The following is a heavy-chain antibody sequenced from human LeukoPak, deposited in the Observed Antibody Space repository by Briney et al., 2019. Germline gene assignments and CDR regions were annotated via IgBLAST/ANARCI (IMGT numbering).Heavy chain of an antibody. CDR1: GFTFSSYA. V-gene: IGHV3-23*01. CDR3: ANDRPPDRANGLDV. J-gene: IGHJ6*02. Sequence: GGSLRLSCAASGFTFSSYAMSWVRQAPGKGLEWVSVIGGTSGNTQHADSVKGRFAISRDNSRNTLYLHMNGLRPEDTAVYYCANDRPPDRANGLDVWGQGTTVTVSS. CDR2: IGGTSGNT.